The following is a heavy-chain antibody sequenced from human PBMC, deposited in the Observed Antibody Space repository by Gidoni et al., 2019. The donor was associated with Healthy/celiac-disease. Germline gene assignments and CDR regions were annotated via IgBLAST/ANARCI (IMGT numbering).Heavy chain of an antibody. V-gene: IGHV3-21*01. Sequence: EVQLVESGGGLVKPGGSLRLSCAASGFTFSSYSMNWVRQAPGKGLEWDSSISSSSSYIYYADSVKGRFTISRDNAKNSLYLQMNSLRAEDTAVYYCARDGGYYYGSGNDYWGQGTLVTVSS. CDR2: ISSSSSYI. CDR3: ARDGGYYYGSGNDY. CDR1: GFTFSSYS. J-gene: IGHJ4*02. D-gene: IGHD3-10*01.